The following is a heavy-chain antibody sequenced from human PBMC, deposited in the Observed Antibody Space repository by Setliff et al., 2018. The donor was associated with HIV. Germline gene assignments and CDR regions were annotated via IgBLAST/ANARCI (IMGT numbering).Heavy chain of an antibody. CDR2: IIPIFGTA. V-gene: IGHV1-69*05. J-gene: IGHJ2*01. CDR3: ASCKDNWYFDL. CDR1: GGTFSSYA. Sequence: AASVKVSCKASGGTFSSYAISWVRQAPGQGLEWMGGIIPIFGTANYAQKFQGRVTITTDESTSTAYMELSSLRSEDTAVYYCASCKDNWYFDLWGRGTLVTVSS.